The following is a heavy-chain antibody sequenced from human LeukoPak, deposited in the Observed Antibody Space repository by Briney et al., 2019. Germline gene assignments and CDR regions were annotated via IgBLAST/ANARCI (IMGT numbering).Heavy chain of an antibody. CDR2: ISSSSSYI. CDR3: AREICYGGDCYSDSFDY. CDR1: GFMFSTYS. V-gene: IGHV3-21*01. J-gene: IGHJ4*02. Sequence: GGSLRLSCAVSGFMFSTYSMNWVRQAPGKGLEWASSISSSSSYIYYADSVKGRFTISRDNAKSSLYLQMNSLRAEDTAVYYCAREICYGGDCYSDSFDYWGQGTLVTVSS. D-gene: IGHD2-21*02.